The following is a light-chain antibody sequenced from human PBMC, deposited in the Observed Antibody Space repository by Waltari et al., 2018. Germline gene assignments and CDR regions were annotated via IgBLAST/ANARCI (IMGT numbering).Light chain of an antibody. V-gene: IGLV4-69*01. J-gene: IGLJ3*02. Sequence: QLVLTQSPSASASLGASVKLTCTLSSGHSSYAIAWQQQQPEKGPRYLMKLNSDGSHSKGDGIPARFSGSSSGAERYLTISSLQSEDEADYYCQTWGTGFMVFGGGTKLTVL. CDR3: QTWGTGFMV. CDR1: SGHSSYA. CDR2: LNSDGSH.